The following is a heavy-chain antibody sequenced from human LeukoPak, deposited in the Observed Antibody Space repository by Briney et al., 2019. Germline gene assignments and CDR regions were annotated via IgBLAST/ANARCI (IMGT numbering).Heavy chain of an antibody. CDR3: ARGASPGAAAGFDY. CDR1: GYTLTSYN. Sequence: SVNASCEASGYTLTSYNMHWVRQAPGQGLEWIGIIIPSVGSTSYAQKCQGRVTMTRDTATSTVYMGLGSLRSEDTAVYYCARGASPGAAAGFDYWGQGTLVTVSS. D-gene: IGHD6-13*01. V-gene: IGHV1-46*01. CDR2: IIPSVGST. J-gene: IGHJ4*02.